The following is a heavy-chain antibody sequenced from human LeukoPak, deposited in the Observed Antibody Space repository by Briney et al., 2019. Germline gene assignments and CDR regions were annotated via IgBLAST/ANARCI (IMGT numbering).Heavy chain of an antibody. Sequence: GGSLRLSCAASGFTFSSYEMNWVRQAPGKGLEWVSYISSSGSTIYYADSVKGRFTISRDNAKNSLYLQMNSLRAEDTAVYYCARDSSGGYGGDWGQGTLVTVSS. J-gene: IGHJ4*02. CDR1: GFTFSSYE. CDR2: ISSSGSTI. CDR3: ARDSSGGYGGD. V-gene: IGHV3-48*03. D-gene: IGHD3-22*01.